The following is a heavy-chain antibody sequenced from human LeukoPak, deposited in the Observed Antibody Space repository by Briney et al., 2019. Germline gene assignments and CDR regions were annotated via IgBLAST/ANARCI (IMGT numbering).Heavy chain of an antibody. CDR3: ARHGSGRYYPAEGRVDY. V-gene: IGHV1-46*03. D-gene: IGHD3-10*01. Sequence: AASVKVSCKAFGYGFTSYYIHWVRQAPGQGLEWMGIINPSVGGTTYARKFQGRVTMTRDTSTSTVYMELSSLRSEDTAVYYSARHGSGRYYPAEGRVDYWGQGTLVTVSS. J-gene: IGHJ4*02. CDR2: INPSVGGT. CDR1: GYGFTSYY.